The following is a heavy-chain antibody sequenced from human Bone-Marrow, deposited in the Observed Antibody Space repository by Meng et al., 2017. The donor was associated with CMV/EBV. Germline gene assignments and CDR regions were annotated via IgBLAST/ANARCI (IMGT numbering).Heavy chain of an antibody. Sequence: GESLKISCAASGFTFDDYAMHWIRQAPGKGLEWVSLISWDGGSTYYADSVKGRFTISRDNSKNSLYLQMNSLRAEDTALYYCAKDITPSIVGATPVDWGQGTLATVPS. J-gene: IGHJ4*02. CDR1: GFTFDDYA. CDR3: AKDITPSIVGATPVD. V-gene: IGHV3-43D*03. CDR2: ISWDGGST. D-gene: IGHD1-26*01.